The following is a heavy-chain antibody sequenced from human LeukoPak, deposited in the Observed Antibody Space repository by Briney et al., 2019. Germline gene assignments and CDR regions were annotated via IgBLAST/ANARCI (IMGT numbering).Heavy chain of an antibody. D-gene: IGHD3-22*01. CDR3: ASQYYYDSTGVFDY. CDR2: INPSGDTT. J-gene: IGHJ4*02. Sequence: ASVKVSCKASGYSFTRNYMHWVRQAPGQGLEWMGIINPSGDTTTYAQKFQGRVTMTRDTSTSTVYMELSGLRSEDTAVYYCASQYYYDSTGVFDYWGQGTLVTVSS. CDR1: GYSFTRNY. V-gene: IGHV1-46*01.